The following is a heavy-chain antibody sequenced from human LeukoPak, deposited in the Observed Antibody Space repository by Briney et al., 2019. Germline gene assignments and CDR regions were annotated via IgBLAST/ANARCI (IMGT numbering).Heavy chain of an antibody. J-gene: IGHJ4*02. D-gene: IGHD3-22*01. V-gene: IGHV1-24*01. CDR2: FDPEDGET. CDR3: AREPSSGYSHFDY. CDR1: GHTLTELS. Sequence: ASVKVSCKVSGHTLTELSMHWVRQAPGKGLEWMGGFDPEDGETIYAQKFQGRVTMTRDTSTSTVYMELSSLRSEDTAVYYCAREPSSGYSHFDYWGQGTLVTVSS.